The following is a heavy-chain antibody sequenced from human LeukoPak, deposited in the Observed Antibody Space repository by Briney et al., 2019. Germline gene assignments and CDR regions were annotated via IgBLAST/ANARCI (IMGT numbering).Heavy chain of an antibody. V-gene: IGHV3-7*04. Sequence: GGSLRLSCAASGFTFSSYWMSWVRQAPEKGLEWVANIKRDGSEKYYVDSVKGRFTISRDNAKNSLYLQMNSLRAEDTAVYYCARGHRPIFGVVIKVAFDIWGQGTMVT. D-gene: IGHD3-3*02. CDR3: ARGHRPIFGVVIKVAFDI. CDR1: GFTFSSYW. J-gene: IGHJ3*02. CDR2: IKRDGSEK.